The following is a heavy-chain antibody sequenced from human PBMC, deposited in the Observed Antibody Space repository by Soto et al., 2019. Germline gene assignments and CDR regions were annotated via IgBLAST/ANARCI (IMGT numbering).Heavy chain of an antibody. CDR2: ISYDGSNK. CDR1: GFTFSSYA. Sequence: GGSLRLSCAASGFTFSSYAMHWVRQAPGKGLEWVAVISYDGSNKYYADSVKGRFTISRDNSKNTLYLQMNSLRAEDTAVYYCARDDHLLHYYDSSGYYNGTVVGAYGIDYWGQGTLVTVSS. J-gene: IGHJ4*02. V-gene: IGHV3-30-3*01. D-gene: IGHD3-22*01. CDR3: ARDDHLLHYYDSSGYYNGTVVGAYGIDY.